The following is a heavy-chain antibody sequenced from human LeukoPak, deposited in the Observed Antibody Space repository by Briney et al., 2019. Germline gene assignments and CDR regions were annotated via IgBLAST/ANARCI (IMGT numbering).Heavy chain of an antibody. D-gene: IGHD2/OR15-2a*01. CDR1: GFTFSSYS. V-gene: IGHV3-48*01. CDR2: LSGSGSTI. J-gene: IGHJ4*02. Sequence: GGSLRLSCAASGFTFSSYSMSWVRQAPGKGPEWISYLSGSGSTIYYADSVKGRFTISRDNANNSLYLQMNSLRADDTAIYYCARDVPYSYASSTYSLDYWGQGTLVTVSS. CDR3: ARDVPYSYASSTYSLDY.